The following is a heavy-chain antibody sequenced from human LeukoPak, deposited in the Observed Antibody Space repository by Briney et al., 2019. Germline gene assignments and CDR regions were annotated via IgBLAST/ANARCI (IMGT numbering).Heavy chain of an antibody. Sequence: GGSLRLSCAASGFTFSSYGMHWVRQAPGKGLEWVAFIRYDGSNKYYADSVKGRFTISRDNSKNTLYLQMNSLRSEDTAVYYCARDPILTHYYDSSGYYDRGLFDYWGQGTLVTVSS. CDR3: ARDPILTHYYDSSGYYDRGLFDY. D-gene: IGHD3-22*01. J-gene: IGHJ4*02. CDR2: IRYDGSNK. V-gene: IGHV3-30*02. CDR1: GFTFSSYG.